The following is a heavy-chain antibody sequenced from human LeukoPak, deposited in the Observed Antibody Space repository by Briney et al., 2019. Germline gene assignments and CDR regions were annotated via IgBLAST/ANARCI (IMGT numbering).Heavy chain of an antibody. J-gene: IGHJ4*02. CDR1: GYTFTSYG. D-gene: IGHD2-21*02. CDR2: ISAYNGNT. CDR3: AREISYCGGDCYPSPTFDY. V-gene: IGHV1-18*01. Sequence: ASVKVSCKASGYTFTSYGISWVRQAPGQGLEWMGWISAYNGNTNYAQKLQGRVTMTTDTSTSTAYMELRSLRSDDTAVYYCAREISYCGGDCYPSPTFDYWGQGTLVTVSS.